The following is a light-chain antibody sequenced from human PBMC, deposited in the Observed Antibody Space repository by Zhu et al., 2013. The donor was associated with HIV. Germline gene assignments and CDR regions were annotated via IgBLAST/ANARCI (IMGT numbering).Light chain of an antibody. CDR2: DAY. Sequence: DIVLTQSPATLSVSPGERATLSCRASQTVTSSYLAWYQHKPGQAPRLLIFDAYTRATGIPDRFSGSGSGTDFTLTISKLEPEDFAVYYCQQYGDSPFTFGQGTRLEIK. CDR1: QTVTSSY. V-gene: IGKV3-20*01. CDR3: QQYGDSPFT. J-gene: IGKJ5*01.